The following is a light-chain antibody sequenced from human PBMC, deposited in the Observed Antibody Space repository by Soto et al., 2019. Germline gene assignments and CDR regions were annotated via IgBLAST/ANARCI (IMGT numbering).Light chain of an antibody. J-gene: IGKJ1*01. CDR1: QSVSSIY. Sequence: EIVLTQSPGTLSLSPGERATLSCRASQSVSSIYLAWYQQRPGQPPRLLIYGTSSRATGIPDRFSGSGSGTDFTLTISRLEPEDSAVYYSQQYGSSPWTFGQGTKVEIK. CDR2: GTS. V-gene: IGKV3-20*01. CDR3: QQYGSSPWT.